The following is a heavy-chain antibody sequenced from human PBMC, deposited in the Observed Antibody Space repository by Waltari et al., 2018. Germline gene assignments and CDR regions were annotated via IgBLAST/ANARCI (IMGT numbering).Heavy chain of an antibody. D-gene: IGHD5-18*01. CDR2: IRYDGSNK. CDR1: GFTFRRFG. CDR3: AKSSYGLYYYYMDV. V-gene: IGHV3-30*02. J-gene: IGHJ6*03. Sequence: QVQLVESGGGVVQPGGSLRLACAASGFTFRRFGMHWVRRPPGKGLEWVAFIRYDGSNKYYADSVKGRFTISRDNSKNTLYLQMNSLRAEDTAVYYCAKSSYGLYYYYMDVWGKGTTVTVSS.